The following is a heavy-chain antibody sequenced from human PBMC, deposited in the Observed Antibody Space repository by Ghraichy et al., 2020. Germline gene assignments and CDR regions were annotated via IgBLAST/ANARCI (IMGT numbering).Heavy chain of an antibody. CDR3: ARQGLGYGGNSAGFDY. Sequence: SETLSLTCTVSGGSISSSSYYWGWIRQPPGKGLEWIGSIYYSGSTYYNPSLKSRVTISVDTSKNQFSLKLSSGTAADTAVYYCARQGLGYGGNSAGFDYWGQGTLVTVSS. CDR2: IYYSGST. CDR1: GGSISSSSYY. D-gene: IGHD4-23*01. J-gene: IGHJ4*02. V-gene: IGHV4-39*01.